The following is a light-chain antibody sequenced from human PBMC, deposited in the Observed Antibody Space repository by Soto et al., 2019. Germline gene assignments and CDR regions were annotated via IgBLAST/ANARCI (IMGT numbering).Light chain of an antibody. V-gene: IGKV1-39*01. J-gene: IGKJ3*01. CDR1: QNINTY. Sequence: DIQMTQSPYSLSAAVGDRVTITCRASQNINTYLNWYQQKPGKAPKLLIFDAASLQSGVPSRFSGSGSRTDFTLTITSLQPEDFATYYCQQTSSAPVTFGRGTKVEIK. CDR2: DAA. CDR3: QQTSSAPVT.